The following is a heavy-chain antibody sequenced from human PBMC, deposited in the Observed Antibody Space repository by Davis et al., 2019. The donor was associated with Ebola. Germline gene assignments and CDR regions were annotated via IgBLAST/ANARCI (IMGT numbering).Heavy chain of an antibody. J-gene: IGHJ6*02. D-gene: IGHD6-19*01. V-gene: IGHV4-61*03. Sequence: MPSETLSLTCTVSGGSISSGDYYWSWIRQPPGKGLEWIGYIYYSESSNYNPSLKSRVTISVDTSKNHFSLKLSSVTAADTAVYYCARDSRWLVPGTYYYYGMDVWGQGTTVTVSS. CDR1: GGSISSGDYY. CDR3: ARDSRWLVPGTYYYYGMDV. CDR2: IYYSESS.